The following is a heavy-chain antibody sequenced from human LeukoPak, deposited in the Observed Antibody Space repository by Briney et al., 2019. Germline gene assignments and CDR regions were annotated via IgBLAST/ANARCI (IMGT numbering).Heavy chain of an antibody. V-gene: IGHV4-59*10. D-gene: IGHD6-6*01. J-gene: IGHJ4*02. CDR2: IYTSGST. Sequence: PSETLSLTCAVYGGSFSGYYWSWIRQPAGKGLEWIGRIYTSGSTNYNPSLKSRVTMSVDTSKNQFSLKLSSVTAADTAVYYCARSEYSSSYLYFDYWGQGTLVTVSS. CDR1: GGSFSGYY. CDR3: ARSEYSSSYLYFDY.